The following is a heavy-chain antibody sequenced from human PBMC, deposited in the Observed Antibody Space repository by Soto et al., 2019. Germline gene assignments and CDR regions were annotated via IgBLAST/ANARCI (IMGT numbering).Heavy chain of an antibody. CDR3: ARGYGSGSYFPFDH. CDR1: GGSISSDGFS. D-gene: IGHD3-10*01. Sequence: QLQLQESGSGLVKPSQTLSLTCAVSGGSISSDGFSWSWLRQSPGKGLEWIGDIYHSGATYYNPSLETRVTRVRDRSRNQFSLNLSSVTAADTAVYYCARGYGSGSYFPFDHWGQGIVVTVSS. CDR2: IYHSGAT. J-gene: IGHJ4*02. V-gene: IGHV4-30-2*06.